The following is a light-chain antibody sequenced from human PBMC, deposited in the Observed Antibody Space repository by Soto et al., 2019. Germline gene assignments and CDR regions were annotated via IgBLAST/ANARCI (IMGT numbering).Light chain of an antibody. CDR1: SSDVGGNDY. V-gene: IGLV2-8*01. CDR3: SSYAGSNNVI. J-gene: IGLJ2*01. Sequence: QSALTQPPSASGSPGQSVAISCTGTSSDVGGNDYVSWYQQHPGKAPKLMVYEVTKRPSGVPDRFSGSKSGNTASLTVSGLQAEDEADYYCSSYAGSNNVIFGGGTKGPS. CDR2: EVT.